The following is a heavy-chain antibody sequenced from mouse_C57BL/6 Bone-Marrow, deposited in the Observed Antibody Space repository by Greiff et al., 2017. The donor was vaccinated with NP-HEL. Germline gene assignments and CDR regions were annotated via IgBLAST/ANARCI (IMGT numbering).Heavy chain of an antibody. CDR3: ARNDYYGSSYGFAY. J-gene: IGHJ3*01. D-gene: IGHD1-1*01. CDR2: IHPYSGST. Sequence: QVQLQQPGAELVKPGASVKLSCKASGYTFTSYWMHWVKQRPGQGPEWIGMIHPYSGSTNYNEKFKSQATLTVDKSTSTAYMQLSSLTSEDSAVYYGARNDYYGSSYGFAYWGQGTLVTVSA. CDR1: GYTFTSYW. V-gene: IGHV1-64*01.